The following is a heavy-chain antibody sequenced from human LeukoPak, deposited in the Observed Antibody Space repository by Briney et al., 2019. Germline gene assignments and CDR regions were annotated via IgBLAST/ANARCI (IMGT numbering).Heavy chain of an antibody. J-gene: IGHJ5*02. CDR2: INHSGGT. V-gene: IGHV4-34*01. CDR1: GGSFSGYS. Sequence: SETLSLTCAVYGGSFSGYSWNWIRQPPVKGLEWIGEINHSGGTNYNPSLKSRVTISVDTSKKQFSLKLSSVTAADTAVYYCAREEIRSWFDPWGQGTLVTVSS. D-gene: IGHD5-24*01. CDR3: AREEIRSWFDP.